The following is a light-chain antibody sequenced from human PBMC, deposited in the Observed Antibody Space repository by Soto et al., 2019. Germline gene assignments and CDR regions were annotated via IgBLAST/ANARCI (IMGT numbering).Light chain of an antibody. V-gene: IGLV1-40*01. Sequence: QSVLTQPPSVSGAPGQRGTISCTGSSSNIGADYDVHWYQQLPGTAPKLLIYGNSNRPSGVPDRFSGSKSGTSASLAITGLQAEDEADYYCQSYDISLSAVVFGGGTKLTVL. CDR3: QSYDISLSAVV. CDR1: SSNIGADYD. J-gene: IGLJ3*02. CDR2: GNS.